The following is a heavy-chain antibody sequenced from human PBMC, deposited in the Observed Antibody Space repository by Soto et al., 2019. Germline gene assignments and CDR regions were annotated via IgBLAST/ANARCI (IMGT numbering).Heavy chain of an antibody. V-gene: IGHV5-51*01. CDR2: IYPGDSDT. D-gene: IGHD5-12*01. CDR1: GYSFTSYW. Sequence: GESLKISCKGSGYSFTSYWIGWVRQMPGKGLEWMGIIYPGDSDTRYSPSFQGQVTISADKSISTAYLQWSSLKASDTAMYYCARQGGYSGYDLPFDYWGQGTLVTVSS. J-gene: IGHJ4*02. CDR3: ARQGGYSGYDLPFDY.